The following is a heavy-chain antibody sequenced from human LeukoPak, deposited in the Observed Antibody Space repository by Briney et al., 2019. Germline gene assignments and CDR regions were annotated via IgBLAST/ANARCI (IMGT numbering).Heavy chain of an antibody. Sequence: ASVKVSCKASGYTFTSYGISWVRQAPGQGLEWMGWISAYNGNTNYAQKLRGRVTMTTDTSTSTAYMELRSLRSDDTAVYYCARDSSGWSARPYYYYGMDVWGQGTTVTVSS. V-gene: IGHV1-18*01. D-gene: IGHD6-19*01. CDR3: ARDSSGWSARPYYYYGMDV. J-gene: IGHJ6*02. CDR1: GYTFTSYG. CDR2: ISAYNGNT.